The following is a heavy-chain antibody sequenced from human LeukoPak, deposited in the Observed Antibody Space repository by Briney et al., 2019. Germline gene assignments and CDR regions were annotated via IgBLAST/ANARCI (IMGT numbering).Heavy chain of an antibody. Sequence: GGSLRLSCAASGFTFSSYWMSWVRQAPGKGLEWVTNIKQDGSEKYYVDSVKGRFTISRDNAKNSLYLQMNSLRVEDTAVYYCAKDNRRHYTSGPNPDSLHWGQGALVTVSS. CDR2: IKQDGSEK. CDR1: GFTFSSYW. D-gene: IGHD6-19*01. J-gene: IGHJ4*02. CDR3: AKDNRRHYTSGPNPDSLH. V-gene: IGHV3-7*01.